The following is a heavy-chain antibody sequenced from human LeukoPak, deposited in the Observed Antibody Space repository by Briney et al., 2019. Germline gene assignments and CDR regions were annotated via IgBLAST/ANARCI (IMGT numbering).Heavy chain of an antibody. D-gene: IGHD3-3*01. CDR2: IKQDGSEK. CDR3: ARDLDDFWSGSVFGY. CDR1: GFTFSSYW. Sequence: GGSLRLSCAASGFTFSSYWMSWVRQAPGKGLEWVANIKQDGSEKYYVDSVKGRFTISRDNAKNSLYLQMNSLRAEDTAVYYCARDLDDFWSGSVFGYWGQGTLVTVSS. V-gene: IGHV3-7*01. J-gene: IGHJ4*02.